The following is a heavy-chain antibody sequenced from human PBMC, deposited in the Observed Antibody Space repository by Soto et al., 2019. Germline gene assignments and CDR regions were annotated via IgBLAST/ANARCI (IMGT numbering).Heavy chain of an antibody. J-gene: IGHJ4*02. CDR1: GFTFDDYA. V-gene: IGHV3-9*01. CDR3: SKDSGLAAGSNLALCPEY. Sequence: SLRLSCAASGFTFDDYAMHWVRQVPGKGLEWLSGIEFYVSRIDYADSVKGRFTTSRDNAKNSLYLQMNSLREEDTALYYCSKDSGLAAGSNLALCPEYWGK. CDR2: IEFYVSRI. D-gene: IGHD1-26*01.